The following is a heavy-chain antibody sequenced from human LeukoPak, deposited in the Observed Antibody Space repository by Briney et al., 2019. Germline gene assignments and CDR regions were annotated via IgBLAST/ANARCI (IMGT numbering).Heavy chain of an antibody. CDR2: IYYSGST. Sequence: SETLSLTCTVSGGSISSGGYYWSWIRQHPGKGLEWIGYIYYSGSTCYNPSLKSRVTISVDTPKNQFSLKLSSVTAADTAVYYCARDPITGDDAFDIWGQGTMVTVSS. V-gene: IGHV4-31*03. CDR3: ARDPITGDDAFDI. J-gene: IGHJ3*02. D-gene: IGHD7-27*01. CDR1: GGSISSGGYY.